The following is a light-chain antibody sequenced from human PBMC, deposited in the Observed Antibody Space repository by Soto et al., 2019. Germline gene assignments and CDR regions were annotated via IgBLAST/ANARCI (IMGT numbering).Light chain of an antibody. CDR2: EVS. V-gene: IGLV2-8*01. CDR1: SSDVGGYNY. CDR3: SSYAGSNNLV. J-gene: IGLJ2*01. Sequence: QSALTQPPSASGSPGQSVTISCTGISSDVGGYNYVSWYQQHPGKAPKLVIYEVSKRPSGVPDRFSGSKSGNTASLTVSGLQAEDEADYCCSSYAGSNNLVFGGGTKLTVL.